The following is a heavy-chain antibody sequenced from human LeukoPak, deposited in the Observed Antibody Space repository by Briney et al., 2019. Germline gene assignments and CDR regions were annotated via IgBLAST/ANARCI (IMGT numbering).Heavy chain of an antibody. CDR2: ISYDGSNK. J-gene: IGHJ4*02. Sequence: PGRSLRLSCAASGLTFCNYGMHWVRQAPGKGLVWVAFISYDGSNKYYADSVKGRFTISRDNSKNTLYVQMNSLRADDTAVYYCAKGAYYYDSGAQYYFDYWGQGTLVTVSS. CDR3: AKGAYYYDSGAQYYFDY. D-gene: IGHD3-22*01. CDR1: GLTFCNYG. V-gene: IGHV3-30*18.